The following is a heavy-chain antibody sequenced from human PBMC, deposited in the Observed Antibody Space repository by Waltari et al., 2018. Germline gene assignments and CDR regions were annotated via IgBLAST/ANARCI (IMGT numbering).Heavy chain of an antibody. J-gene: IGHJ6*02. D-gene: IGHD2-15*01. V-gene: IGHV1-24*01. Sequence: QVQLEQSGAEVKKPGASMKVSCKGSGYALSELSRNWGRQAPGEGLEWMGGFNPEDVECIYAQKFHGIATITADKSTRTAYMELSSLRSEDTAVYYCAGNIVVALQLGPRYYYGMDVWGQGTTVTVSS. CDR2: FNPEDVEC. CDR3: AGNIVVALQLGPRYYYGMDV. CDR1: GYALSELS.